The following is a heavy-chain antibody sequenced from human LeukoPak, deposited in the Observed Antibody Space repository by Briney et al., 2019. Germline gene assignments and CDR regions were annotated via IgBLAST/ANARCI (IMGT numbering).Heavy chain of an antibody. Sequence: PSETLSLTCTVSGGSISSGYYWVWIRQPPGKGLEWIGSIYRSGSTNYNPSLKSRVTISVDTSQNQFSLKVNSVTAADTAVYYCARGDCSSTICYSPMDVWGKGTTVTVSS. J-gene: IGHJ6*03. V-gene: IGHV4-38-2*02. CDR1: GGSISSGYY. CDR3: ARGDCSSTICYSPMDV. CDR2: IYRSGST. D-gene: IGHD2-2*01.